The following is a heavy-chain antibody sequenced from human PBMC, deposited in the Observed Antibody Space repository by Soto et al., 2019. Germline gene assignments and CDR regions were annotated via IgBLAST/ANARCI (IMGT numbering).Heavy chain of an antibody. J-gene: IGHJ4*02. V-gene: IGHV4-38-2*01. Sequence: SETLSLTCAVSGDSISSGYYWGWIRQPPGKGLEWIGSIYHSGSTYYNPSLKSRVPISVDTSKNQFSLRAEDTAVYYWARDRGIVATNVGYYFDYWGQGTLVTVSS. CDR2: IYHSGST. CDR1: GDSISSGYY. CDR3: ARDRGIVATNVGYYFDY. D-gene: IGHD5-12*01.